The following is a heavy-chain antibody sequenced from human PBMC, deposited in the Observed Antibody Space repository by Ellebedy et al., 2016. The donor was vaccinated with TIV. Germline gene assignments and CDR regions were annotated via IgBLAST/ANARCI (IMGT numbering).Heavy chain of an antibody. CDR2: ISWNSGTI. CDR1: GFTFRNYN. Sequence: PGGSLRLSCAASGFTFRNYNMNWVRQAPGKGLEWVSGISWNSGTIDYADSVKGRFTISRDNAKNCLYLQMNSLRAEDTALYYCSKGPTSMIMRGWFDPWGQGTLVTVSS. D-gene: IGHD5-18*01. V-gene: IGHV3-9*01. J-gene: IGHJ5*02. CDR3: SKGPTSMIMRGWFDP.